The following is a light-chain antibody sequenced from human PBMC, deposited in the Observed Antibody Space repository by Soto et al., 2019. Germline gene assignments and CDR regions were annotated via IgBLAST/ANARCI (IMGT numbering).Light chain of an antibody. Sequence: ETVLTQSPATLSLSPGERATLSCRASQSVSVYLAWYQHKPGQAPRLLIYDASNRAAGIPARFSGSGSGTDFTLTISSLEPEDFAPYYCQQRRYWPLTFGGGTKVEIK. CDR3: QQRRYWPLT. CDR2: DAS. CDR1: QSVSVY. J-gene: IGKJ4*01. V-gene: IGKV3-11*01.